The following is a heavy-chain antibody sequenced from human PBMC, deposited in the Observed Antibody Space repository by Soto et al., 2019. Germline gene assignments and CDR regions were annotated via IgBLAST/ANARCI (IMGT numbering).Heavy chain of an antibody. J-gene: IGHJ5*02. CDR2: ISAYNGNT. V-gene: IGHV1-18*01. CDR3: ARGTPLYYDSSGPGWFDP. CDR1: GYTFTSYG. Sequence: GASVKVSCKASGYTFTSYGISWVRQAPGQGXEWMGWISAYNGNTNYAQKLQGRVTMTTDTSTSTAYMELRSLRSDDTAVYYCARGTPLYYDSSGPGWFDPWGQGTLVTVSS. D-gene: IGHD3-22*01.